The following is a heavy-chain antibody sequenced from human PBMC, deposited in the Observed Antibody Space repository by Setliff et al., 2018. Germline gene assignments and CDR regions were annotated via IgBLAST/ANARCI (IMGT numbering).Heavy chain of an antibody. J-gene: IGHJ4*02. V-gene: IGHV4-39*01. Sequence: SETLSLTCTVPGGSISSSSYYWGWIRQPPGKGLEWIGSIYYSGSTYYNPSLKSRVTISVDTSKNQFSLKLSSVTAADTAVYYCARGGRISYRPSTSWYILDYWGQGTLVTVSS. CDR3: ARGGRISYRPSTSWYILDY. CDR1: GGSISSSSYY. D-gene: IGHD6-13*01. CDR2: IYYSGST.